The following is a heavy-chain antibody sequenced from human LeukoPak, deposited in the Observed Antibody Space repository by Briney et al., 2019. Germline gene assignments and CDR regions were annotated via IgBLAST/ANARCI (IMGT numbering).Heavy chain of an antibody. V-gene: IGHV3-13*01. CDR1: GFTFSSFV. CDR3: ARGLPRGKYYYMDV. CDR2: IGTASDT. J-gene: IGHJ6*03. D-gene: IGHD1-1*01. Sequence: GGSLRLSCAASGFTFSSFVMHWVRQPTGQGLEWVLTIGTASDTYYPGSVEGRFTLSRDNAKNSLYLQMNSLTAGDTAVYYCARGLPRGKYYYMDVWGKGTTVTVSS.